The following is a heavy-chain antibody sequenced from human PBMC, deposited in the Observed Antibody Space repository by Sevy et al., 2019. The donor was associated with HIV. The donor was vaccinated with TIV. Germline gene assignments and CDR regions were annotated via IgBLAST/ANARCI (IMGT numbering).Heavy chain of an antibody. V-gene: IGHV3-7*01. Sequence: GGSLRLSCVGSGITISSHWMNWVRQAPGKGLEWVANINQDGSEKYDVDSVKGRFTISRDNAKNSGYLQMHSLRVEDSGVYYCARAMGVRGQGTTVTVSS. CDR2: INQDGSEK. CDR3: ARAMGV. J-gene: IGHJ6*02. CDR1: GITISSHW.